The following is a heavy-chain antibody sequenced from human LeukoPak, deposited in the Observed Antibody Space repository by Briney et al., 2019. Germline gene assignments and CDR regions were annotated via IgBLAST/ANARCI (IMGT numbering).Heavy chain of an antibody. D-gene: IGHD3-9*01. V-gene: IGHV3-7*01. CDR2: IKQDGCEK. CDR3: ARERDDVLTGYNFDT. J-gene: IGHJ4*02. CDR1: GFTFSSYW. Sequence: GGSLRLSCAASGFTFSSYWMSWVRQAPGKGLDWVANIKQDGCEKYYVDSVKGRFTISRDNAKNSLYLQMNSLRAEDTAVYYGARERDDVLTGYNFDTPGEGTLVTVSS.